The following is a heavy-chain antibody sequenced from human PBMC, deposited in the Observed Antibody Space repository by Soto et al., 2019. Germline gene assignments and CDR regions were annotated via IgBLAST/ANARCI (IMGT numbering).Heavy chain of an antibody. CDR1: GFSVSSYG. CDR2: SWDGARDG. J-gene: IGHJ5*02. D-gene: IGHD3-9*01. V-gene: IGHV3-33*01. Sequence: GGSLRLSCAASGFSVSSYGIHWVRQAPGKGPEWVALSWDGARDGHYADSVKGRFSISRDNTKNTLYLQMNSLRVEDTAVYYCARGGTYDILTGYSDHWGQGTLVTVSS. CDR3: ARGGTYDILTGYSDH.